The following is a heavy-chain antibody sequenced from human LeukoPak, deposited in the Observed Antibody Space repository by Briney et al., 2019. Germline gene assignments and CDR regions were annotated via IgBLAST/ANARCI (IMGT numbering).Heavy chain of an antibody. CDR2: INPSAGSA. D-gene: IGHD2-2*01. J-gene: IGHJ5*02. CDR1: GYTFTSYF. Sequence: ASVKVSCKASGYTFTSYFIHWVRQAPGQGLEWMGIINPSAGSATYAQKFQGRVTMTRDTSISTAYMELSGLTSDDTAVYYCARESVVPADRRSRWFDPWGQGTLVTVSS. V-gene: IGHV1-46*01. CDR3: ARESVVPADRRSRWFDP.